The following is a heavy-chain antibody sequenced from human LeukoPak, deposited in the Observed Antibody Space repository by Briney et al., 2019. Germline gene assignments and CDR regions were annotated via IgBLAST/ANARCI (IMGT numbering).Heavy chain of an antibody. J-gene: IGHJ4*02. CDR3: TTDRLQLFAY. V-gene: IGHV3-15*07. CDR1: GFTFSNAW. CDR2: IKSKADGGST. Sequence: GGSLRLSCAASGFTFSNAWMNWVRQAPGKRLEWVGRIKSKADGGSTDYAAPVKGRFTISRNDSKNTLYLQMNSLKTEDTAVYYCTTDRLQLFAYWGQGTLVTVSS. D-gene: IGHD5-18*01.